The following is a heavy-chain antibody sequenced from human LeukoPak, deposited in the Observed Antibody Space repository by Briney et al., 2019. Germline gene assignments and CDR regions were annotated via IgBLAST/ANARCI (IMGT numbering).Heavy chain of an antibody. CDR3: ARDNDWAFHY. CDR1: GFTFSNYV. D-gene: IGHD3-9*01. J-gene: IGHJ4*02. V-gene: IGHV3-48*02. Sequence: GGSLRPSCAASGFTFSNYVMSWVRQAPGKGLEWVSYINHNGEMIFYPDFVKGRFTISRDNAKNSLYLQMNGLRDEDTAVYYCARDNDWAFHYWGQGTLVTVSS. CDR2: INHNGEMI.